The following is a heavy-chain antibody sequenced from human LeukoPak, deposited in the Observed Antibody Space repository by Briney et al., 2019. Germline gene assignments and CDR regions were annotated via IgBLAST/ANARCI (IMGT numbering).Heavy chain of an antibody. Sequence: GGSLRLSCAASGFTFSSYAMSWVRQAPGKGLEWVSAISGSGGSTYYADSVKGRFTISRGNSKNTLYLQMNSLRAEDTALYYCAKDIRYSSTWYPAFDIWGQGTMVTVSS. D-gene: IGHD6-13*01. V-gene: IGHV3-23*01. CDR1: GFTFSSYA. CDR2: ISGSGGST. CDR3: AKDIRYSSTWYPAFDI. J-gene: IGHJ3*02.